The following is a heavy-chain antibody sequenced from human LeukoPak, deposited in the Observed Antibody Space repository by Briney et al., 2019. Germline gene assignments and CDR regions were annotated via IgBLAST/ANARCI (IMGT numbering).Heavy chain of an antibody. Sequence: GESLKISCKGSGYNFTGFWIGWVRQMPGKGLEWMGIIYPGDSDTTYNPSFQGRVTISADKSISTAYLQWNSLKASDTAIYNCARYGDDLVVIPEAEGAFNIWGLGTKVTVSS. J-gene: IGHJ3*02. CDR3: ARYGDDLVVIPEAEGAFNI. V-gene: IGHV5-51*01. CDR2: IYPGDSDT. D-gene: IGHD2-2*01. CDR1: GYNFTGFW.